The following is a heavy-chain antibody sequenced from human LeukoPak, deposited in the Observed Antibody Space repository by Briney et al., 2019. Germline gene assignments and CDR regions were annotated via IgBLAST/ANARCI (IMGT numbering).Heavy chain of an antibody. CDR2: ISPNGVIT. CDR1: GFTFSSYS. J-gene: IGHJ4*02. V-gene: IGHV3-23*01. D-gene: IGHD2-21*01. CDR3: AKAPVTTCSGAYCYPFDY. Sequence: PGGSLRLSCAASGFTFSSYSMNWVRQAPGKGLEWVSGISPNGVITYYADSVKGRFTISRDSSKNTLYLQMNRLRAEDAAVYYCAKAPVTTCSGAYCYPFDYWGQGTLVTVSS.